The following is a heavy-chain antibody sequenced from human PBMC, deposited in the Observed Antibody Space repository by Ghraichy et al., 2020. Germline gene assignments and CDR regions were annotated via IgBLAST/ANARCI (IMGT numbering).Heavy chain of an antibody. D-gene: IGHD3-3*01. CDR2: ISGSGGST. J-gene: IGHJ6*04. CDR3: ANGCPLGDFWSGYWD. Sequence: GESLNISCAASGFTFSSYAMSWVRQAPGKGLEWVSAISGSGGSTYYADSVKGRFTISRDNSKNTLYLQMNSLRAEDTAVYYCANGCPLGDFWSGYWDWGKGTTVTVSS. V-gene: IGHV3-23*01. CDR1: GFTFSSYA.